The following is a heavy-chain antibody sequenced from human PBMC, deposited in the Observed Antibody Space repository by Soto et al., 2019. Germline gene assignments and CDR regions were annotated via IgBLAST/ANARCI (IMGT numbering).Heavy chain of an antibody. D-gene: IGHD6-6*01. CDR1: GYTFTTYG. V-gene: IGHV1-18*01. Sequence: ASVKVSCKASGYTFTTYGISWVRQAPGQGLEWMGWISAYNGNTNYAQKLQGRVTMTTDTSTSTAYMDLRSLRSDDTAVYYCARVVLRSSWADFDYWGQGTLVTVSS. CDR2: ISAYNGNT. CDR3: ARVVLRSSWADFDY. J-gene: IGHJ4*02.